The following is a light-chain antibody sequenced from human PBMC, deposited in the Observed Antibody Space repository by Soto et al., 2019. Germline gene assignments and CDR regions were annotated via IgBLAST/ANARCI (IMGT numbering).Light chain of an antibody. V-gene: IGLV6-57*04. CDR2: EDN. Sequence: NFMLTQPHSVSESPGKTVTISCTRSSGTIASNYVQWYQQRPGSAPTTVIYEDNQRPSGVPDRFSGSTDGSSNSASLTISGLQTEDEADYFCCSYAGAYRYVFGSGTKLTVL. CDR3: CSYAGAYRYV. J-gene: IGLJ1*01. CDR1: SGTIASNY.